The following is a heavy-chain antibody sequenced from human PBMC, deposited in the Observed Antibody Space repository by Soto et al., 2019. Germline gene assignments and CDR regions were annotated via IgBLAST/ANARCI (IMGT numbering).Heavy chain of an antibody. CDR2: VKSKSDGATT. J-gene: IGHJ4*02. CDR3: TTAAGGMWGADY. Sequence: PGGSLRLSCAASGFTFSNVWMSWVRQAPGKGLEWVGRVKSKSDGATTDYAAPVKGRFTVSRDDSQNTLSLQMDSLKIEDTAVYFCTTAAGGMWGADYWGQGTPVTSPQ. V-gene: IGHV3-15*01. CDR1: GFTFSNVW. D-gene: IGHD1-26*01.